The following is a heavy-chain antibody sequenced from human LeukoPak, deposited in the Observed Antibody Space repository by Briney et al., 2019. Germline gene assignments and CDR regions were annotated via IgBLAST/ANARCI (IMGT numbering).Heavy chain of an antibody. CDR3: ARSYYDILTGYYKSAFDI. J-gene: IGHJ3*02. D-gene: IGHD3-9*01. CDR1: GYTFTGYY. Sequence: ASVKVSCKASGYTFTGYYMHWARQAPGQGLEWMGWINPNSGGTNYAQKFQGRVTMTRDTSISTAYMELSRLRSDDTAVYYCARSYYDILTGYYKSAFDIWGQGTMVTVSS. CDR2: INPNSGGT. V-gene: IGHV1-2*02.